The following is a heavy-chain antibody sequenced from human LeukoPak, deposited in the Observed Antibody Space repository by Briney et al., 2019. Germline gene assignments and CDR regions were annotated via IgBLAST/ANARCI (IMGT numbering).Heavy chain of an antibody. V-gene: IGHV1-2*02. CDR1: GYTFTSYY. Sequence: ASVKVSCKASGYTFTSYYIHWVRQAPGQGLEWMGWINPNSGGTNYAQKFRGRVTMTRDTSISTAYMELSSLISDDTAVYYCARDPGSNWFDPWGQGTLVTVSS. CDR2: INPNSGGT. D-gene: IGHD3-10*01. CDR3: ARDPGSNWFDP. J-gene: IGHJ5*02.